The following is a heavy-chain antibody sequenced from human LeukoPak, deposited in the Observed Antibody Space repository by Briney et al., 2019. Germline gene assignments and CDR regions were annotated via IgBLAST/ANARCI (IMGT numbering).Heavy chain of an antibody. Sequence: SETLSLTCTVSGGSINSSSYYWGWIRQPPGKGLEWIGSIYYSGSTYYNPPLKSRVTISVDTSKNQFSLKLSSVTAADTAVYYCARQNYDFWSGYSNWFDPWGQGTLVTVSS. CDR2: IYYSGST. J-gene: IGHJ5*02. V-gene: IGHV4-39*01. D-gene: IGHD3-3*01. CDR3: ARQNYDFWSGYSNWFDP. CDR1: GGSINSSSYY.